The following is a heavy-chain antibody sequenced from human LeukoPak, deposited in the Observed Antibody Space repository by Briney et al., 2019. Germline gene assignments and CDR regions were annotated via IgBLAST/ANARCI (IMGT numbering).Heavy chain of an antibody. V-gene: IGHV1-2*02. D-gene: IGHD3-9*01. CDR3: ARSKYDVLTGSPDY. J-gene: IGHJ4*02. CDR2: INPNSGGT. Sequence: ASVKVSCKASGYNFAGFYMHWVRQAPGHGLEWMGWINPNSGGTNYAQTFQGRVTVTSDTIMSTAYMELTRLTSDDSAMYYCARSKYDVLTGSPDYWGQGTLVTVSS. CDR1: GYNFAGFY.